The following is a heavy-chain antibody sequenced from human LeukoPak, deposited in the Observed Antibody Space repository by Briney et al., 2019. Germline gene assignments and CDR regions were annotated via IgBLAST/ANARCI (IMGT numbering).Heavy chain of an antibody. J-gene: IGHJ4*02. CDR3: ARDPTTVMTVPWYFDT. V-gene: IGHV4-34*01. Sequence: SETLSLTCAVYDGSFTGYFSNWIRQSPGKGLEWIGEINHRGSTNYNPSLKSRLTISVDTSKNQFSLRLTSVTAADTGVYFCARDPTTVMTVPWYFDTWGEGTLVTVSS. CDR2: INHRGST. CDR1: DGSFTGYF. D-gene: IGHD4-11*01.